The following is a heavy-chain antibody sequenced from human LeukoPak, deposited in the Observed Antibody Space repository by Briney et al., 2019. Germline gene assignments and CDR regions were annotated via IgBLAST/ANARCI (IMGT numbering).Heavy chain of an antibody. CDR2: IKQDGSEK. V-gene: IGHV3-7*01. J-gene: IGHJ6*03. Sequence: GSVSLSCPASGFTFSSYWMSWVRQAPGKGREWVANIKQDGSEKYYADSVQGRFTISRNKSKNKLYLQMNSLRAEDTAVYYCSKGNYYDSSAYNYMDVWGKGTTVTVSS. CDR1: GFTFSSYW. D-gene: IGHD3-22*01. CDR3: SKGNYYDSSAYNYMDV.